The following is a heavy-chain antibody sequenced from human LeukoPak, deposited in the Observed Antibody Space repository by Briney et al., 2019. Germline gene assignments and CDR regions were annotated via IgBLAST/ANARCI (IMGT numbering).Heavy chain of an antibody. D-gene: IGHD6-19*01. V-gene: IGHV4-38-2*01. CDR1: GYSISSGYY. J-gene: IGHJ5*02. CDR2: IYHSGST. CDR3: ARFSSGWYNYWFDH. Sequence: PSETLSLTCAVSGYSISSGYYWGWILQPPGKGLEWIGSIYHSGSTYYNPSLKSRVTISVDTSKNQFSLKLSSVTAADTAVYYCARFSSGWYNYWFDHWGQGTLVTVSS.